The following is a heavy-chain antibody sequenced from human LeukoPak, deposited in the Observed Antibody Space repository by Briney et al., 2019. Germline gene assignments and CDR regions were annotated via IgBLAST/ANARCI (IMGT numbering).Heavy chain of an antibody. D-gene: IGHD2-2*01. V-gene: IGHV1-18*01. CDR2: ISAYNGNT. Sequence: GASVKVSCKASGYTFTSYGISWVRQAPGQGLEWMGWISAYNGNTNYAQKLQGRVTMTTDTSTSTAYMELRSPRSDDTAVYYCARDRHPLQDIVVVPAALWGRGTLVTVSS. CDR1: GYTFTSYG. CDR3: ARDRHPLQDIVVVPAAL. J-gene: IGHJ4*02.